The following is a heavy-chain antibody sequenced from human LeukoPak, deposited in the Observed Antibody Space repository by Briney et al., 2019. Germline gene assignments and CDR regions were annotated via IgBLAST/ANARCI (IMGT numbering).Heavy chain of an antibody. CDR3: ARDTGYSYLRRPTLPDY. CDR2: INPSGGST. D-gene: IGHD5-18*01. CDR1: GYTFTSYC. Sequence: ASVKVSCKASGYTFTSYCMHWVRQAPGQGLEWMGIINPSGGSTSYAQKFQGRVTMTRDTSTSTVYMELSSLRSEDTAVYYCARDTGYSYLRRPTLPDYWGQGTLVTVSS. J-gene: IGHJ4*02. V-gene: IGHV1-46*01.